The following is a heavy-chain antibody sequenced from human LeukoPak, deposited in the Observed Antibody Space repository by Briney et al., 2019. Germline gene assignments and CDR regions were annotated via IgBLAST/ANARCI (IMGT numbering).Heavy chain of an antibody. CDR3: ARSEIDDYSRY. CDR2: IYQDGST. V-gene: IGHV4-38-2*02. D-gene: IGHD3-16*01. Sequence: SETLSLTCSVSGYSISSGYHWAWFRQTPGKRLEWLGSIYQDGSTYDNLSLKSRVTLSVDTSKNQFSLKMKTVTVADTAVCYCARSEIDDYSRYWGQGTLVLVSS. J-gene: IGHJ4*02. CDR1: GYSISSGYH.